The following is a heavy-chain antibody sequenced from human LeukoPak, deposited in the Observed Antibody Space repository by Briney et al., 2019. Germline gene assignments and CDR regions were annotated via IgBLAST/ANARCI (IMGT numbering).Heavy chain of an antibody. CDR2: IYYSGST. J-gene: IGHJ4*02. Sequence: PSETLSLTCTVSGGSISSYYWSWIRQPPGKGLEWIGYIYYSGSTNYSPSLKSRVTISVDTSKNQFSLKLSSVTAADTAVYYCARGNLGYCSSTSCPLSHFDYWGQGTLVTVSS. V-gene: IGHV4-59*01. CDR1: GGSISSYY. D-gene: IGHD2-2*01. CDR3: ARGNLGYCSSTSCPLSHFDY.